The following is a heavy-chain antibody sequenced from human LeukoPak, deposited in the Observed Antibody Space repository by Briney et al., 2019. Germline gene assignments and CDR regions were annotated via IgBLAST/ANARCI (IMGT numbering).Heavy chain of an antibody. Sequence: SVKVSCKASGGTFSSYAISWVRQAPGQGLEWMGGIIPIFGTANYAQKFQGRVTITADESTSTAYMELSSLRSEDTAVYYCARDKAARPEGYYYYYYMDVWGKGTTVTVSS. V-gene: IGHV1-69*13. CDR2: IIPIFGTA. D-gene: IGHD6-6*01. CDR3: ARDKAARPEGYYYYYYMDV. CDR1: GGTFSSYA. J-gene: IGHJ6*03.